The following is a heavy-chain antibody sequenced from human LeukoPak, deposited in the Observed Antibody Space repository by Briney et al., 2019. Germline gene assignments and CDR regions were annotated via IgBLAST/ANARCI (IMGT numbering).Heavy chain of an antibody. V-gene: IGHV1-2*02. CDR3: ARSPRIVATIVDY. CDR2: INPNSGGT. Sequence: ASVKVSCKASGYTFTGYYMHWVRQAPGQGLEWMGWINPNSGGTNYAQKFQGRVTMTRDTSISTAYMELSRLRSDDAAVYYCARSPRIVATIVDYWGQGTLVTVSS. CDR1: GYTFTGYY. D-gene: IGHD5-12*01. J-gene: IGHJ4*02.